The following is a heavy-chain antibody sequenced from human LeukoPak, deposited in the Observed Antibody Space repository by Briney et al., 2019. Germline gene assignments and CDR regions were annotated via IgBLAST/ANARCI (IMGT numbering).Heavy chain of an antibody. J-gene: IGHJ4*02. D-gene: IGHD1-14*01. V-gene: IGHV4-4*09. CDR2: IYSHENT. CDR3: ARQKPYNGNHYFDY. Sequence: SETLSLTCTVSGGSIIGHYWSWIRESPGKELEWIAYIYSHENTNYSPSLNGRATISEDTSKNQVFLKVTSVTTADTAVYYCARQKPYNGNHYFDYWGQGILVTVSS. CDR1: GGSIIGHY.